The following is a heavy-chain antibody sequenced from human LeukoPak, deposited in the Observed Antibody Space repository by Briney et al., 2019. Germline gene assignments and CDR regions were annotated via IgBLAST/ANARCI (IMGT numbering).Heavy chain of an antibody. V-gene: IGHV1-8*01. CDR3: ARGPWLEDNWFDP. Sequence: ASVKVSCKASGYTFTSYDINWVRQATGQGLEWMGWMNPNSGNTGYAQKFQGRVTMTRSTSISTAYMELSSLRSEDTAVYYCARGPWLEDNWFDPWGQGTLVTVSS. CDR1: GYTFTSYD. CDR2: MNPNSGNT. D-gene: IGHD3-3*01. J-gene: IGHJ5*02.